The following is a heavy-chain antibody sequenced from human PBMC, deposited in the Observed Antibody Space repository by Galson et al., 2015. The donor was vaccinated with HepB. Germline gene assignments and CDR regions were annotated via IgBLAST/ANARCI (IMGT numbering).Heavy chain of an antibody. CDR3: AGLGELSLEY. Sequence: SLRLSCAASGFSFSNYGMHWVRQAPGKGLEWVALILHDGSNEYYADSVKGRFTISRDNSKNTLNLQMNSLRADDTAVYYCAGLGELSLEYWGQGTLVTVSA. V-gene: IGHV3-30*03. CDR1: GFSFSNYG. CDR2: ILHDGSNE. J-gene: IGHJ4*02. D-gene: IGHD3-16*02.